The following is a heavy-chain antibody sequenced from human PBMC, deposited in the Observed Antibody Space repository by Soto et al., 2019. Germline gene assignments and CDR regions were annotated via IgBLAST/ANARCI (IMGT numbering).Heavy chain of an antibody. V-gene: IGHV3-23*01. CDR1: GFTFSSYA. J-gene: IGHJ4*02. CDR3: AKRSSSSTFDY. CDR2: ISASDDST. D-gene: IGHD6-6*01. Sequence: EVQLLESGGGLVQPGESLRLSCAASGFTFSSYAMSWVRQAPGKGLAWVSVISASDDSTYYADSVQGRFTISRDNSKNTLDLQMNSLRAEDTAVYYCAKRSSSSTFDYWGQGTLVTVSS.